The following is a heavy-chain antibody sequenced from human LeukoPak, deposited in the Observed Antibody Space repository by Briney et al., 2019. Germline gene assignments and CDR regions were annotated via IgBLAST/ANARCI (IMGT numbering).Heavy chain of an antibody. CDR3: ERDYEGSGYYFAGCY. CDR1: GFTLNNYG. CDR2: IRDDGSNK. D-gene: IGHD3-22*01. V-gene: IGHV3-33*01. Sequence: GGSLRLSCAASGFTLNNYGTSWVRQAPGKGLEWVAVIRDDGSNKYYGDSVKGRSTISRDNSKNTLYLQMNSLRAEDTAVYYGERDYEGSGYYFAGCYWGQGALVTVAS. J-gene: IGHJ4*02.